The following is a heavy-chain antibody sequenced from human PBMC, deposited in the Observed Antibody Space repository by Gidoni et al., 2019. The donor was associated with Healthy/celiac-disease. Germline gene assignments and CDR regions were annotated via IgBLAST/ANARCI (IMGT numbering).Heavy chain of an antibody. CDR2: IYHSGST. V-gene: IGHV4-38-2*02. D-gene: IGHD3-22*01. CDR1: SSGYY. Sequence: SSGYYWGWIRQPPGKGLEWIGSIYHSGSTYCNPSLKSRVTISVDTSKNQFSLKLSSVTAADTAVYYCAGGDPAYYYDSSGYSNDYYYYGMDVWGQGTTVTVSS. CDR3: AGGDPAYYYDSSGYSNDYYYYGMDV. J-gene: IGHJ6*02.